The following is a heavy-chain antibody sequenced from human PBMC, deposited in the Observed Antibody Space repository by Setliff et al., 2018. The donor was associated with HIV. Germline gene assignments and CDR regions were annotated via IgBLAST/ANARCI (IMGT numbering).Heavy chain of an antibody. CDR3: EGHAAGPDGPFDY. D-gene: IGHD2-2*01. Sequence: SETLSLTCGVSGYSMSSGYYWGWIRQPPGKGLEWIGNFYHTGGTYYNPSLKSRVTISVDTSKNQFSLKLSPVIAADTAVYYCEGHAAGPDGPFDYWGQGTLVTVAS. CDR2: FYHTGGT. J-gene: IGHJ4*02. V-gene: IGHV4-38-2*01. CDR1: GYSMSSGYY.